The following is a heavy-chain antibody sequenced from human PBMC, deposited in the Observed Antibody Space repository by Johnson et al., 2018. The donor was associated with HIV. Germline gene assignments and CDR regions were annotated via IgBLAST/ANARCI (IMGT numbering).Heavy chain of an antibody. Sequence: VQLVESGGGVVQPGRSLRLSCAASGFTFSSYAMHWVRQAPGKGLQWVSAISGSGGSTYYADSVKGRFTISRDNSKNTLYLQMNSLRAEDTAVYYCARLIAVVIDGFDIWGQGTMVTVSS. D-gene: IGHD3-22*01. CDR2: ISGSGGST. V-gene: IGHV3-23*04. J-gene: IGHJ3*02. CDR1: GFTFSSYA. CDR3: ARLIAVVIDGFDI.